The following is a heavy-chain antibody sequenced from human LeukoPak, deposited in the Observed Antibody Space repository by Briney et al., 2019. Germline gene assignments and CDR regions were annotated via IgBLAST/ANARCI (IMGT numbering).Heavy chain of an antibody. J-gene: IGHJ3*02. D-gene: IGHD6-13*01. CDR2: ISSSSSYI. CDR3: ARAVPAPGTPENAFDI. CDR1: GFTFSSYS. Sequence: GGSLRLSCAVSGFTFSSYSMNWVRQAPGKGLEWVSSISSSSSYIYYADSVKGRFTISRDNSQSTLYLHKNSLSTEDTALYYCARAVPAPGTPENAFDIWGQGTMVTVSS. V-gene: IGHV3-21*01.